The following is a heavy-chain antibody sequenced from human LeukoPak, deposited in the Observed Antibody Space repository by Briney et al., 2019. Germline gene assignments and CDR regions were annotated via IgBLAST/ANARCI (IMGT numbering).Heavy chain of an antibody. V-gene: IGHV3-11*01. J-gene: IGHJ6*03. CDR2: ISSSGSTI. Sequence: MAGGSLRLSCAASGFTFSDYYMSWIRQAPGKGLEWVSYISSSGSTIYYADSVKGRFTISRDNAKNSLYLQMNSLRAEDTAVYYCARDGDCSGGSCSYYYYYYMDVWGKGTTVTVSS. CDR3: ARDGDCSGGSCSYYYYYYMDV. CDR1: GFTFSDYY. D-gene: IGHD2-15*01.